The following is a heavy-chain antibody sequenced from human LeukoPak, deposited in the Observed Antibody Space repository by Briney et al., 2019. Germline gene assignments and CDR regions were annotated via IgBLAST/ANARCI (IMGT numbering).Heavy chain of an antibody. Sequence: SRKVSCKVAAGTLSSYAISWVRQAHGQGLEWKGGIIPIVGTANYAQKFQGRVTITADESTSTAYMELSSLRSEDTAVYYCARDGYCSSTSCYAWFDPWGQGTLVTVSS. V-gene: IGHV1-69*01. J-gene: IGHJ5*02. D-gene: IGHD2-2*03. CDR3: ARDGYCSSTSCYAWFDP. CDR2: IIPIVGTA. CDR1: AGTLSSYA.